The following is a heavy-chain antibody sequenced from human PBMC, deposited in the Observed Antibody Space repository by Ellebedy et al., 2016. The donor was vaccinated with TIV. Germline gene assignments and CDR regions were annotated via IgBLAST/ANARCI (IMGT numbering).Heavy chain of an antibody. CDR1: GFSFRTYA. D-gene: IGHD3-10*01. CDR2: ISYDGSNK. J-gene: IGHJ4*02. CDR3: ARTTMLRGVIISPIILFDY. V-gene: IGHV3-30-3*01. Sequence: GGSLRLXCAVSGFSFRTYAMHWVRQAPGKGLEWVAVISYDGSNKYYADSVKGRFTISRDNSKNTMYLQMNSLRVEDTAVYYCARTTMLRGVIISPIILFDYWGQGTLVTVSS.